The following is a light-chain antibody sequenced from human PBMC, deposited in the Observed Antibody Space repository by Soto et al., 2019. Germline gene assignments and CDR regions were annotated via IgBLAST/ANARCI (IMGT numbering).Light chain of an antibody. Sequence: EIVMTQSPATLSLSPGEGATLSCRASQSVSSKLAWYQQKPGQAPRLLIYGASTRATGIPARFSGSGSGTEFTLIISSLQSEDSAVYYCQQRSNWPPKITFGQGTRLEIK. CDR1: QSVSSK. CDR2: GAS. J-gene: IGKJ5*01. V-gene: IGKV3-15*01. CDR3: QQRSNWPPKIT.